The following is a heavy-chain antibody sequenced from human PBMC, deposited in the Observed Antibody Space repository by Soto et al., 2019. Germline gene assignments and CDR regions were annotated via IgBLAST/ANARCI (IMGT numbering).Heavy chain of an antibody. CDR1: CGSLTTSSYS. CDR3: ASHSGYDSHLDY. V-gene: IGHV4-39*01. CDR2: IFYSGTT. D-gene: IGHD5-12*01. J-gene: IGHJ4*02. Sequence: QLQLQASGPGLVKPSETLSLTCTSSCGSLTTSSYSWGWIRQPQGTGLEWLGSIFYSGTTYYYPSLRCRVTIPVDTSTNQFSRKQSAVTAADTAVYFCASHSGYDSHLDYGGQGTLVTVSS.